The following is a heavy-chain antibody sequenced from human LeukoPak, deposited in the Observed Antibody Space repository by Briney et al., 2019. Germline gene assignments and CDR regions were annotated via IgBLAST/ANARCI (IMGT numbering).Heavy chain of an antibody. D-gene: IGHD6-19*01. V-gene: IGHV3-23*01. CDR2: ISDSGGST. CDR1: GFTFSNYD. Sequence: GGSMRLSCAASGFTFSNYDMSWVRQAPGKGLECVSSISDSGGSTYYADSVKGRFTISRDNSKNTLYLQMTNLRAADTAVYYCAKDLSRAVAADWFDPWDQGSLVTVSS. CDR3: AKDLSRAVAADWFDP. J-gene: IGHJ5*02.